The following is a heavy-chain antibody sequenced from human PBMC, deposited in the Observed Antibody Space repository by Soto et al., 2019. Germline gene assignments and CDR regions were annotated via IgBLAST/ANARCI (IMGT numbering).Heavy chain of an antibody. D-gene: IGHD6-19*01. CDR3: ARGGAVAGDPNLQRYYYGMDV. CDR1: GRTFSSYS. Sequence: QVQLVQSGAEVKKPGSSVKVSCEASGRTFSSYSIIWVRQAPGQGLEWMGRITPVLGIANYAQKFQGRVTITADKSTSTAYMELSSLTFEGTAVYYCARGGAVAGDPNLQRYYYGMDVWGQGTTVTVSS. CDR2: ITPVLGIA. J-gene: IGHJ6*02. V-gene: IGHV1-69*02.